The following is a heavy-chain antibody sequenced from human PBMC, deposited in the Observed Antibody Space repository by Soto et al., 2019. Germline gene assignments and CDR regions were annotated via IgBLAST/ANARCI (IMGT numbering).Heavy chain of an antibody. CDR3: ARVRDYDNADPLALGY. J-gene: IGHJ4*02. Sequence: ASLKVSCEASGDTSTDYYMHWVRQAPGQGLEWMGWINLKSGLTNYAQKFQGWVTMTRDTSISTVYMELNSLKSDDTAMYYCARVRDYDNADPLALGYWGEGA. D-gene: IGHD3-16*01. CDR1: GDTSTDYY. CDR2: INLKSGLT. V-gene: IGHV1-2*04.